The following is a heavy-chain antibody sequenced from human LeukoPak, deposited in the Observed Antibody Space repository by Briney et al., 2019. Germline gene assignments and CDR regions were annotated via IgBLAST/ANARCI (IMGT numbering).Heavy chain of an antibody. CDR3: AIAQSWDELFDS. CDR1: GIAVIGNY. CDR2: ISINTDT. Sequence: GGSLRLSCAASGIAVIGNYMSWVRQPPGKGLEWVSFISINTDTFYADSVRGRFTISRDSSENTLFLQMNSLRDEDSAVYYCAIAQSWDELFDSWGQGTLVTVSS. D-gene: IGHD1-26*01. V-gene: IGHV3-53*01. J-gene: IGHJ4*02.